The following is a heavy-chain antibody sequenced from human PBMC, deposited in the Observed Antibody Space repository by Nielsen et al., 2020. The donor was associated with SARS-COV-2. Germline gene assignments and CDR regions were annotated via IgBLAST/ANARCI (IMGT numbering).Heavy chain of an antibody. Sequence: GSLRLSCTVSGGSISSSSYYWGWIRQPPGKGLEWIGSIYYSGSTYYNPSLKSRVTISVDTSKNQLSLKLSSVTAADTAVYYCASYTYGDGFDYWGQGTLVTVSS. CDR1: GGSISSSSYY. CDR2: IYYSGST. V-gene: IGHV4-39*01. D-gene: IGHD4-17*01. J-gene: IGHJ4*02. CDR3: ASYTYGDGFDY.